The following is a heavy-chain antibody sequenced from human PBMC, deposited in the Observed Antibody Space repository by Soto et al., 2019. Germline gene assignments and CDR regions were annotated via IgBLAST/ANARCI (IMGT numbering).Heavy chain of an antibody. J-gene: IGHJ4*02. V-gene: IGHV3-73*01. CDR3: TPLGYCSGGSCHNDY. Sequence: GGSLRLSCAASGFTFSGSAMHWVRQASRKGLEWVGRIRSKANSYATAYAASVKGRFTISRDDSKNTAYLQMNSLKTEDTAVYYCTPLGYCSGGSCHNDYWGQGTLVTVSS. CDR2: IRSKANSYAT. D-gene: IGHD2-15*01. CDR1: GFTFSGSA.